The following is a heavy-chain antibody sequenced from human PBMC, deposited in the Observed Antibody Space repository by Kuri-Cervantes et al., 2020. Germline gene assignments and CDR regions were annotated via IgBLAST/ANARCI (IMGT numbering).Heavy chain of an antibody. V-gene: IGHV3-13*01. Sequence: GESLKISCVASGFTFSNYDMHWVRQPTGKGLEWVSAIDTAGDTFYLGSVQGRFTISRENAKNFLFLQMNSLRAGDTAVYYCARAVDTITDAFDIWGQGTMVTVSS. CDR1: GFTFSNYD. J-gene: IGHJ3*02. CDR3: ARAVDTITDAFDI. D-gene: IGHD5-24*01. CDR2: IDTAGDT.